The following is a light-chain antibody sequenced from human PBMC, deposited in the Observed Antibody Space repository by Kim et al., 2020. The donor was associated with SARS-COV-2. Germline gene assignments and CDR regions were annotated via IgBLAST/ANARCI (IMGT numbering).Light chain of an antibody. CDR2: AAS. CDR1: QSIRSY. J-gene: IGKJ5*01. Sequence: SVGDRVTISCRASQSIRSYINWYQHKAGKAPKLLIYAASSLRSGVPSRFSGSGSGTDFTLTISSLQPEDFATYSCQQTYSFPRITFGQGTRLEIK. CDR3: QQTYSFPRIT. V-gene: IGKV1-39*01.